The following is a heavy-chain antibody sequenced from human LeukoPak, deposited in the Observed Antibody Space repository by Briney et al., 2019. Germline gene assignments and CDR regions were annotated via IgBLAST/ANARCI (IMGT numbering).Heavy chain of an antibody. CDR2: IYSSGDT. CDR3: ARIPIVTITSGGY. V-gene: IGHV3-53*01. Sequence: GGSLRLSCAASGFTVSSNYMSWVRQAPGKGLDWVSVIYSSGDTYYADSVKGRLTISRDNSKNTLYLQMNSLRAEDTAVYYCARIPIVTITSGGYWGQGTLVTVSS. D-gene: IGHD5-12*01. J-gene: IGHJ1*01. CDR1: GFTVSSNY.